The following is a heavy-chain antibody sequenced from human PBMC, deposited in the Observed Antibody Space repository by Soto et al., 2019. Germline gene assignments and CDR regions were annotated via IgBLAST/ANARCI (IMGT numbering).Heavy chain of an antibody. CDR2: IHRSGST. J-gene: IGHJ6*03. D-gene: IGHD2-2*01. CDR1: GGSFSDSY. Sequence: SETLSLTCAVYGGSFSDSYWSWIRQPPGEGLEWIGEIHRSGSTSYSPSLQSRVTISLDTSKNQFSLKLNSVTAADTAVYYCARQRCSSTSCYPEKYYYYYYMDVWGKGTTVTVSS. V-gene: IGHV4-34*01. CDR3: ARQRCSSTSCYPEKYYYYYYMDV.